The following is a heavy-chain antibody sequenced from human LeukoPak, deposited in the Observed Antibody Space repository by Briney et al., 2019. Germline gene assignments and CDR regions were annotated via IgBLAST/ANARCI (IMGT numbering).Heavy chain of an antibody. CDR3: ASEGRDLSCSSTSCDVVVVAATPMAFDI. D-gene: IGHD2-15*01. J-gene: IGHJ3*02. Sequence: GASVKVSCKASGGTFSSYAISWVRQAPGQGLEWMGGIIPIFGTANYAQKFQGRVTITADESTSTAYMELSSLRSEDTAVYYCASEGRDLSCSSTSCDVVVVAATPMAFDIWGQGTMVTVSS. V-gene: IGHV1-69*13. CDR1: GGTFSSYA. CDR2: IIPIFGTA.